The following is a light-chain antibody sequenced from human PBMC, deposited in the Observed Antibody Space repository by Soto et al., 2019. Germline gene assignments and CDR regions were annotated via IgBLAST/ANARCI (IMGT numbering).Light chain of an antibody. J-gene: IGLJ1*01. V-gene: IGLV2-14*01. CDR2: AVT. CDR3: SSYTSSSTL. Sequence: QSVLTQPASVSGSPGQWITISCTGTSSDVGGYNYVSWYQQHPGKAPKLMIYAVTARPSGVSSRFSGSKSGNTASLTISGLQAEDEADYYCSSYTSSSTLFGTGTKVTVL. CDR1: SSDVGGYNY.